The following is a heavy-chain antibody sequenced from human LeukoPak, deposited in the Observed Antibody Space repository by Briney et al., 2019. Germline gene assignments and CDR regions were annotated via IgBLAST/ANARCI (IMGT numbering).Heavy chain of an antibody. V-gene: IGHV4-59*01. Sequence: SETLSLTCTVSGDSIIGFYWSWIRQPPGKGLEWIGYIHYSGSTNYNPSLKSRVTISIDTSRSHFSLKLSSATAADTAVYYCARAATYYYDSSGADAFDIWGQGTTVTVSS. J-gene: IGHJ3*02. D-gene: IGHD3-22*01. CDR1: GDSIIGFY. CDR3: ARAATYYYDSSGADAFDI. CDR2: IHYSGST.